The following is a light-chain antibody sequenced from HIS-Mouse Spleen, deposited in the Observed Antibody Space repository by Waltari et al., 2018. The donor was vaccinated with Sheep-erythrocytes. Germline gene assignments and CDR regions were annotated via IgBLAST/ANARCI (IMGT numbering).Light chain of an antibody. CDR2: DVS. V-gene: IGLV2-11*01. CDR1: SSDVGGYNY. J-gene: IGLJ1*01. Sequence: QSALTQPRSVSGSPGQSVTISCTGTSSDVGGYNYVSCYQQHPGKAPNLMIYDVSKRPSGVPDRFSGSKSGNTASLTISGLQAEDEADYYCCSYAGSFYVFGTGTKVTVL. CDR3: CSYAGSFYV.